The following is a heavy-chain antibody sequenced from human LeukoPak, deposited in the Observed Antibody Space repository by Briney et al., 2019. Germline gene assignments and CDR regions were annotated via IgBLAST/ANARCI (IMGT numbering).Heavy chain of an antibody. CDR2: IYYSGST. J-gene: IGHJ5*02. D-gene: IGHD2-15*01. CDR3: ARVDGSCSGGSCPSGNWFDP. V-gene: IGHV4-59*12. Sequence: SETLSLTCAVYGGSFSGYYWSWTRQPPGKGLEWIGYIYYSGSTNYNPSLKSRVTISVDTSKNQFSLKLSSVTAADTAVYYCARVDGSCSGGSCPSGNWFDPWGQGTLVTVSS. CDR1: GGSFSGYY.